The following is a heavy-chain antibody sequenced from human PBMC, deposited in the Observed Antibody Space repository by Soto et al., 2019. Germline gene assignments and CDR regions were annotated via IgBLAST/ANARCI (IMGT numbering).Heavy chain of an antibody. D-gene: IGHD4-17*01. Sequence: PSETLSLTCTVSGGSISSYYWSWIRQPPGKGLEWIGYIYYSGSTNYNPSLKSRVTISVDTSKNQFSLKLSSVTAADTAVYYCARQFDDYGVDYWGQGTLVTVSS. CDR1: GGSISSYY. V-gene: IGHV4-59*08. J-gene: IGHJ4*02. CDR3: ARQFDDYGVDY. CDR2: IYYSGST.